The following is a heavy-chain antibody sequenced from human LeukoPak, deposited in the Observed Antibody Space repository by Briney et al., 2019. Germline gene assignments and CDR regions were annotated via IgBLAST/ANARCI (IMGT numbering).Heavy chain of an antibody. V-gene: IGHV4-39*01. CDR1: GGSISSSSYY. Sequence: SETLSLTCTVSGGSISSSSYYWGCIRQPPGKGLGWIGSIYYRGSTYNNPSLKTLVTISVETYKNQFYLKLSSVTAADTDVYYCARHARYYYDSSAGRPSFFDYWGQGTLVTVSS. CDR2: IYYRGST. J-gene: IGHJ4*02. D-gene: IGHD3-22*01. CDR3: ARHARYYYDSSAGRPSFFDY.